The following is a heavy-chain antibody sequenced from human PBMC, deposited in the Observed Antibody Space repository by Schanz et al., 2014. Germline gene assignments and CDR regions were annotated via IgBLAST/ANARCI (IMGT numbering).Heavy chain of an antibody. J-gene: IGHJ4*02. V-gene: IGHV1-24*01. CDR1: GYTLTELS. Sequence: QVQLVQSGAEVKKPGASVKVSCKVSGYTLTELSIHWVRQAPGNGLEWMGGSDRADGETIYAQKFQGRVTMTEDTSTDTAYMELSSLRSEDTAVYYCARASAYCSGGGCSSGEFDYWGQGTLVTVSS. CDR2: SDRADGET. D-gene: IGHD2-15*01. CDR3: ARASAYCSGGGCSSGEFDY.